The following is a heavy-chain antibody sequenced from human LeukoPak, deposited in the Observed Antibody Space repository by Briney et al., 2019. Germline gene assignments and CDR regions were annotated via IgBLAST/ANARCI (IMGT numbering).Heavy chain of an antibody. CDR2: INPNSGGT. D-gene: IGHD3-10*01. V-gene: IGHV1-2*02. J-gene: IGHJ6*02. CDR1: GYAFTGYY. Sequence: ASVKVSCKASGYAFTGYYMHWVRQAPGQGLEWMGWINPNSGGTNYAQKFQGRVTMTRDTSISTAYMELSRLRSDGTAVYYCARDYNFDYYGSGHAGYYYGMDVWGQGTTVTVSS. CDR3: ARDYNFDYYGSGHAGYYYGMDV.